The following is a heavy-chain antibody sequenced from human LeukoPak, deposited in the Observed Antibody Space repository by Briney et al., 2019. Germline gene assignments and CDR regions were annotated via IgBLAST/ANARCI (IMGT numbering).Heavy chain of an antibody. J-gene: IGHJ4*02. V-gene: IGHV4-34*01. CDR3: VRHGSGYDKELDY. Sequence: PSETLSLTCAVYGGSFSGYYWSWIRQPPGKGLEWIGEINHSGSTNYNPSLKSRVTISVDTSKNQFSLKLSSVTAADTAVYYCVRHGSGYDKELDYWGQGTLVTVSS. D-gene: IGHD5-12*01. CDR2: INHSGST. CDR1: GGSFSGYY.